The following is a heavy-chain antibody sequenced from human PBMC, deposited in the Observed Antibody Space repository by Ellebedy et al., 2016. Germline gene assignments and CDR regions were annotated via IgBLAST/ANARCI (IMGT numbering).Heavy chain of an antibody. J-gene: IGHJ5*02. D-gene: IGHD4-17*01. CDR2: IFYSGNT. V-gene: IGHV4-31*03. CDR3: ARRQYTVTTSWFDP. Sequence: SETLSLTXTVSGGSISSGGYYWTWIRQYPGKGLEWIGYIFYSGNTFYNPSLESRVTISLDTSQNHFSLKLNSVTAADTAVYFCARRQYTVTTSWFDPWGQGTLVTVSS. CDR1: GGSISSGGYY.